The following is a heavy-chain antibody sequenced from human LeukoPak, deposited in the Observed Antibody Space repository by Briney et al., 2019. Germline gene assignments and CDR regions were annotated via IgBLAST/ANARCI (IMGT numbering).Heavy chain of an antibody. D-gene: IGHD5-24*01. CDR3: AKNQVAGDGFLLFDY. CDR2: VLGSGTRT. Sequence: AGGSMRLSCAASGFTFSTFGMSWVRQAPGKGLEWVSNVLGSGTRTWYADSVKGRFTISRDNSKNTVYLQMNSLRAEDTAMYYCAKNQVAGDGFLLFDYWGQGTLVTVSS. J-gene: IGHJ4*02. CDR1: GFTFSTFG. V-gene: IGHV3-23*01.